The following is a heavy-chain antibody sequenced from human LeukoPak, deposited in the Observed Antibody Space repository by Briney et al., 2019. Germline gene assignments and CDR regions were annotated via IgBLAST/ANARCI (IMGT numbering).Heavy chain of an antibody. CDR2: VYYTGIT. J-gene: IGHJ4*02. D-gene: IGHD3-9*01. CDR1: GGSLTTNTFY. CDR3: ARHGILTDHSIRY. Sequence: PSETLSLTCTLSGGSLTTNTFYWGWIRQPPGNGLEWIGTVYYTGITHYNPSLKSRITISVDTSKNHFSLNLTSVTAADTAVYFCARHGILTDHSIRYWGQGLLVTVSS. V-gene: IGHV4-39*01.